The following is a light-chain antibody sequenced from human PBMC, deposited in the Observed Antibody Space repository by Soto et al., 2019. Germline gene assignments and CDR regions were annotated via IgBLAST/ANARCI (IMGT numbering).Light chain of an antibody. CDR1: QSVSSNY. J-gene: IGKJ1*01. Sequence: TQSPGTLSLSPGERVTLSCRASQSVSSNYLAWYQQKPGKVPKLLIYAASTLQSGVPSRFSGSGSGTDFTLTISSLQPEDVATYYCQKYNSAPRTFGQGTKVDIK. CDR3: QKYNSAPRT. V-gene: IGKV1-27*01. CDR2: AAS.